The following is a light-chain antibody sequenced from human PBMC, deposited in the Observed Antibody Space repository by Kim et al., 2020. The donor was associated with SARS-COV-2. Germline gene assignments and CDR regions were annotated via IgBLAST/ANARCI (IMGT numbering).Light chain of an antibody. V-gene: IGKV3-15*01. J-gene: IGKJ2*01. Sequence: PGERVTLSCRASQSVRTRIAWYQQKPGQAPRLLIFGASTRSTGVPDRFSGGGSGTEFTLTISRLQSEDVGIYYCQQYKNWPPAGHTFGQGTKLEI. CDR2: GAS. CDR3: QQYKNWPPAGHT. CDR1: QSVRTR.